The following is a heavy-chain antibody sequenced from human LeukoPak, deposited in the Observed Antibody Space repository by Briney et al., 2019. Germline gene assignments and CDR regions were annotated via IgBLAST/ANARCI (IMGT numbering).Heavy chain of an antibody. J-gene: IGHJ4*02. CDR2: IYYSGST. V-gene: IGHV4-39*01. CDR1: GSSISSSSYY. Sequence: SETLSLTCTVSGSSISSSSYYWGWIRQPPGKGLEWIGSIYYSGSTYYNPSLKSRVTISVDTSKNQLSLKLSSVTAADTAVYYCASGTGPFDYWGQGTLVTVSS. D-gene: IGHD1-1*01. CDR3: ASGTGPFDY.